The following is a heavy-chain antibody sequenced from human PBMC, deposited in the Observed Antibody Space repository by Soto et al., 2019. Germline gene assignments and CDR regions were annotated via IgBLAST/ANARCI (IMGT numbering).Heavy chain of an antibody. CDR2: IIPIFGTA. J-gene: IGHJ6*02. CDR1: GGTFSSYA. D-gene: IGHD3-10*01. Sequence: QVQLVQSGAEVKKPGSSVKVSCKASGGTFSSYAISWVRQAPGQGLEWMGGIIPIFGTANYAQKFQGRVTITADEATSTAYMELSSLRSEDTAVYYCARANPSFGEGYVYGMDVWGQGTTVTVSS. V-gene: IGHV1-69*01. CDR3: ARANPSFGEGYVYGMDV.